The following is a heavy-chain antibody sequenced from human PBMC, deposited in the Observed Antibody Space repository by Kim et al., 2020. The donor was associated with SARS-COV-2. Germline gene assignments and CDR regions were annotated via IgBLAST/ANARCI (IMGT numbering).Heavy chain of an antibody. Sequence: GGSLRLSCAASGFTFSSYAMHWVRQAPGKGLEWVAVISYDGSSKYYADSVKGRFTISRDNTKNTLYLQMNSLRAEDTAVYYCAREFWSGYEPYFDYWGQGTLVTVSS. J-gene: IGHJ4*02. CDR3: AREFWSGYEPYFDY. CDR1: GFTFSSYA. V-gene: IGHV3-30-3*01. CDR2: ISYDGSSK. D-gene: IGHD3-3*01.